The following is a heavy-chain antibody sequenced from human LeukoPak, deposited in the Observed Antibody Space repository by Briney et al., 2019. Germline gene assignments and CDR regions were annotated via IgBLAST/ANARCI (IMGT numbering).Heavy chain of an antibody. D-gene: IGHD6-19*01. CDR2: ISSTTTIT. CDR1: GFTFSSYA. Sequence: GGSLRLSCAASGFTFSSYAMHWVRQAPGKGLEWISYISSTTTITYYADSVKGRFTISRDNAKNSLYLHMNSLRDEATAVYYCVDGTELVYWGQGTLVTVSS. J-gene: IGHJ4*02. V-gene: IGHV3-48*02. CDR3: VDGTELVY.